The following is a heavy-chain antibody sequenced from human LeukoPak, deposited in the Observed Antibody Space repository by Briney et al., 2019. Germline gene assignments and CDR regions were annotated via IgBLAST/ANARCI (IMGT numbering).Heavy chain of an antibody. J-gene: IGHJ4*02. CDR2: LSGSGGNT. Sequence: GGSLRLSCAASGLTFSSYGMSWVRRAPGKGPEWVSGLSGSGGNTYYADPVKGRITSARDNSPTTLYLQMNTLRAEDTAVYYCAKVVSGYHFDYWGQGTLVTVSS. CDR1: GLTFSSYG. V-gene: IGHV3-23*01. D-gene: IGHD5-12*01. CDR3: AKVVSGYHFDY.